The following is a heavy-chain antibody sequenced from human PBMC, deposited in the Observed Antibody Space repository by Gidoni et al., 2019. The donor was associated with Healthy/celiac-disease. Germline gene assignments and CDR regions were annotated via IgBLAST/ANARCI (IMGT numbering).Heavy chain of an antibody. CDR2: INHSGNT. CDR3: ARGGYYYGMDV. J-gene: IGHJ6*02. CDR1: AGSFSGYY. Sequence: QVQLQQWGAGLLKPSETLSLSCAVYAGSFSGYYWSWIRQPPGKGLEWIGEINHSGNTNYNPSLKSRVTISVDTSKNQFSLKLSSVTAADTAVYYCARGGYYYGMDVWGQGTTVTVSS. V-gene: IGHV4-34*01.